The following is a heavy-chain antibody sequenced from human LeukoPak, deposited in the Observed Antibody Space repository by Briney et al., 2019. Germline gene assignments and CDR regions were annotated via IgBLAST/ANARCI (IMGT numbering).Heavy chain of an antibody. J-gene: IGHJ4*02. CDR3: ARARWGIFDY. Sequence: SETLFLTCTVSGGSISSYYWSWIRQPPGKGLEWIGYIYYSGSTNYNPSLKSRVTISVDTSKNQFSLKLSSVTAADTAVYYCARARWGIFDYWGQGTLVTVSS. V-gene: IGHV4-59*01. D-gene: IGHD2-8*02. CDR2: IYYSGST. CDR1: GGSISSYY.